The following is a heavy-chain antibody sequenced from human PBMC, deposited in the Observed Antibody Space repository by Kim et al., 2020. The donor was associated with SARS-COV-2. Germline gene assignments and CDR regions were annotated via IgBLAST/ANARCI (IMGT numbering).Heavy chain of an antibody. D-gene: IGHD6-13*01. CDR2: ISAYNGNT. CDR1: GYTFTSYG. V-gene: IGHV1-18*04. J-gene: IGHJ1*01. CDR3: ARDQGSSWWVEYFQH. Sequence: ASVKVSCKASGYTFTSYGISWVRQAPGQGLEWMGWISAYNGNTNYAQKLQGRVTMTTDTSTSTAYMELRSLRSDDTAVYYCARDQGSSWWVEYFQHWGQGTLVTVSS.